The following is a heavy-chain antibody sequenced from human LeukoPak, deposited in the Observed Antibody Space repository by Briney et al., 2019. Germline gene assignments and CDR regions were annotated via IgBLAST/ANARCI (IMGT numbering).Heavy chain of an antibody. CDR3: ARRCSSASCSFDY. J-gene: IGHJ4*02. V-gene: IGHV4-59*08. CDR2: VYYTGST. Sequence: ETMSLTCTVSGGSINTFYWSWIRQPPGKGLEWIGYVYYTGSTNYNPSLKSRVTISVDTSTNQFSLKLSSVTAADTAVYYCARRCSSASCSFDYWGQGTLVTVSS. D-gene: IGHD2-2*01. CDR1: GGSINTFY.